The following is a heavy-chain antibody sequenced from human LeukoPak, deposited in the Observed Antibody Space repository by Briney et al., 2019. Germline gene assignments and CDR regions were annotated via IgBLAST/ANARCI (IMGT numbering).Heavy chain of an antibody. D-gene: IGHD3-10*01. J-gene: IGHJ4*02. V-gene: IGHV3-30*01. Sequence: PGGSLRLSCAASEFTFSSYAMHWVRQAPGKGLEWVALISYDGGNKYYADSVKGRLTISRDNSKNTLYLLMNSLRTEDTALYYCARDPLYYGSGSFDYWGQGTLVTVSS. CDR3: ARDPLYYGSGSFDY. CDR1: EFTFSSYA. CDR2: ISYDGGNK.